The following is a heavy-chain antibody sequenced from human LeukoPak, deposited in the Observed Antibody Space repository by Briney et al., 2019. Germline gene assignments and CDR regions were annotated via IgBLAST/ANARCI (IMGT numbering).Heavy chain of an antibody. Sequence: PGGSLRLSCAASGFTFSSYMMSWVRQAPGKGLGWVANIKQDGSVKYYVDSVRGRFTISRDNAKNSLYLQMNSLRAEDTAVYYCARDSDYGEYNWFEPWGQGTLVTVSS. CDR3: ARDSDYGEYNWFEP. CDR2: IKQDGSVK. J-gene: IGHJ5*02. D-gene: IGHD4-17*01. V-gene: IGHV3-7*01. CDR1: GFTFSSYM.